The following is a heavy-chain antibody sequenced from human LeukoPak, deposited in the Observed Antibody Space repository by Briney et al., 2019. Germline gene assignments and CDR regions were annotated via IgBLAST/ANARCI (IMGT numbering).Heavy chain of an antibody. CDR2: INPSGGST. J-gene: IGHJ4*02. V-gene: IGHV1-46*01. CDR1: GYTFTDYY. D-gene: IGHD4-23*01. Sequence: ASVKVSCKASGYTFTDYYMHWVRQAPGQGLEWMGIINPSGGSTSYAQKFQGRVTMTRDTSTSTVYMELSSLRSEDTAVYYCAREGGGNSDFSMEYYFDYWGQGTLVTVSS. CDR3: AREGGGNSDFSMEYYFDY.